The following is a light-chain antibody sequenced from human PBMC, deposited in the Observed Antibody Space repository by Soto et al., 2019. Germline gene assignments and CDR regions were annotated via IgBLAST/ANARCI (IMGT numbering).Light chain of an antibody. CDR1: QSVSSN. J-gene: IGKJ1*01. V-gene: IGKV3D-15*01. Sequence: EIVMTQSPATLSVSPGERATLSCRASQSVSSNLAWYQQKPGQPPRLLIFGASTRATGIPDRFSGSGSGTDFTLTISRLEPEDFAVYYCQHYYTSYTTFGQGTKVDIK. CDR3: QHYYTSYTT. CDR2: GAS.